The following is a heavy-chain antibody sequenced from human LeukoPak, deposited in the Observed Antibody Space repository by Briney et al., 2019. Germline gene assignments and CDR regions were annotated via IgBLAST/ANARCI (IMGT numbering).Heavy chain of an antibody. V-gene: IGHV1-46*01. D-gene: IGHD3-10*01. CDR3: SRGPSITMVRGGQWYYYMDV. CDR2: INPSGGST. Sequence: ASVKVSCKASGYTFSSYYIHWVRQAPGQGLEWMGLINPSGGSTNYAQKFQGRVTMTRDTSTSTVHMELSRLRSEDTAVYYCSRGPSITMVRGGQWYYYMDVWGKGTTVTIPS. CDR1: GYTFSSYY. J-gene: IGHJ6*03.